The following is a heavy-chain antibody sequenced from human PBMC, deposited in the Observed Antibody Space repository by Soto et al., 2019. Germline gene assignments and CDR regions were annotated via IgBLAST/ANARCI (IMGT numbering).Heavy chain of an antibody. CDR2: INHSGST. CDR1: GGSFSGYY. Sequence: QVQLQQWGAGLLKPSETLSLTCAVYGGSFSGYYWSWIRQPPGKGLEWIGDINHSGSTNYNPSLXGXAXIXXDTSTNQFSLKLSSVTAADTAVYYCARAWGGVPDYWGQGTLVTVSS. D-gene: IGHD3-16*01. J-gene: IGHJ4*02. CDR3: ARAWGGVPDY. V-gene: IGHV4-34*01.